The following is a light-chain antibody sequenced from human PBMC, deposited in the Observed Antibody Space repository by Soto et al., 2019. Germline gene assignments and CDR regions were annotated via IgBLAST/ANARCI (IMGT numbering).Light chain of an antibody. V-gene: IGKV3D-11*03. CDR2: LAS. CDR3: QQYASAPLT. CDR1: QAVNTR. J-gene: IGKJ1*01. Sequence: EIVLTQSPATLSSFPGDRVTLSCRASQAVNTRLAWYQHRPGQAPRLLIYLASNRAAGVPARFSGSGSGTDFTLTISDVEPEDFAVYFCQQYASAPLTFGQGTRWIS.